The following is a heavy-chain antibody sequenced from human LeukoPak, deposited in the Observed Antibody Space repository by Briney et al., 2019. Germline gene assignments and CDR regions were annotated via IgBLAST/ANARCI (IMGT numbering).Heavy chain of an antibody. CDR1: GGSISSGGYY. D-gene: IGHD6-13*01. Sequence: SQTLSLTCTVSGGSISSGGYYWSWIRQHPGKGLEWIGYIYYSGSTYYNPSLKSRVTISVDTSKNQFSLKLSSVTAADTAVYYCARADSSSWYGSLSHYYYYYMDVWGKGTTVTVSS. CDR2: IYYSGST. CDR3: ARADSSSWYGSLSHYYYYYMDV. J-gene: IGHJ6*03. V-gene: IGHV4-31*03.